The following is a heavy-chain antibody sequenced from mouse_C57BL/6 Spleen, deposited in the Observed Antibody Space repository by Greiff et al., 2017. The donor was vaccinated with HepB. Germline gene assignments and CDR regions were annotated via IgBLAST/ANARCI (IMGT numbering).Heavy chain of an antibody. CDR3: ARGGPGNPLDY. V-gene: IGHV1-55*01. CDR1: GYTFTSYW. CDR2: IYPGSGST. D-gene: IGHD2-1*01. J-gene: IGHJ2*01. Sequence: QVQLQQSGAELVKPGASVKMSCKASGYTFTSYWITWVKQRPGQGLEWIGDIYPGSGSTNYNEKFKSKATLTVDTSSSTAYMQLSSLTSEDSAVYYCARGGPGNPLDYWGQGTTLTVSS.